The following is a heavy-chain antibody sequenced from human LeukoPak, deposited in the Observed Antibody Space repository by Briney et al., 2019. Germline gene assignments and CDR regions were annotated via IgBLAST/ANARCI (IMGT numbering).Heavy chain of an antibody. CDR3: AKDSVAYCGGDCYALFDY. CDR2: IRYDGSSK. CDR1: GFTLTSYG. J-gene: IGHJ4*02. D-gene: IGHD2-21*01. Sequence: GGSLRLSCAASGFTLTSYGMHWVRQAPGKGLEWVAFIRYDGSSKHYADSVKGRFTISRDNSKNTLYLQMNSLRAEDTAVYYCAKDSVAYCGGDCYALFDYWGQGTLVTVSS. V-gene: IGHV3-30*02.